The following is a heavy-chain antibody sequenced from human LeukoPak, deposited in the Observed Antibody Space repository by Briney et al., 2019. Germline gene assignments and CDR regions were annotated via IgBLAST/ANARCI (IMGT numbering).Heavy chain of an antibody. CDR2: INPNSGGT. J-gene: IGHJ5*02. D-gene: IGHD3-22*01. CDR3: ARVVEYYYDSSGYHNWFDP. CDR1: GYTFTGYY. V-gene: IGHV1-2*02. Sequence: ASVKDSCKASGYTFTGYYMHWVRQAPGQGLEWMGWINPNSGGTNYAQKIQGRVTMTRDTSISTAYMELSRLRSDDTAVYYCARVVEYYYDSSGYHNWFDPWGQGTLVTVSS.